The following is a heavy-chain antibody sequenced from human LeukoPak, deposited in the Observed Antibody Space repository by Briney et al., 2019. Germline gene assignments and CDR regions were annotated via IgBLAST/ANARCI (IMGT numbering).Heavy chain of an antibody. Sequence: PPGGSLRLSCAASGFTFSSYAMSWVRQAPGKGLEWVSTISGSGGTCTYYADSVKGRFTISRDNSKSTLYLPMNSLRAEDTAVYYCVKDRGGSPFYGMDVWGQGTTVTVSS. D-gene: IGHD1-26*01. V-gene: IGHV3-23*01. CDR3: VKDRGGSPFYGMDV. CDR1: GFTFSSYA. J-gene: IGHJ6*02. CDR2: ISGSGGTCT.